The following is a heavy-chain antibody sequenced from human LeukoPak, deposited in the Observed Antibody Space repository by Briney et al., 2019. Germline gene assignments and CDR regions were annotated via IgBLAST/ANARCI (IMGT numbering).Heavy chain of an antibody. CDR3: ARSGLVLVYYYYYMDV. J-gene: IGHJ6*03. V-gene: IGHV4-4*07. D-gene: IGHD4/OR15-4a*01. Sequence: SETLSLTCTVSGGSISSYYWSWIRQPAGKGLEWIGRIYTSGSTNYNPSLKSRVTMSVDTSKNQFSLKLSSVTPEDTAVYYCARSGLVLVYYYYYMDVWGKGTTVTVSS. CDR2: IYTSGST. CDR1: GGSISSYY.